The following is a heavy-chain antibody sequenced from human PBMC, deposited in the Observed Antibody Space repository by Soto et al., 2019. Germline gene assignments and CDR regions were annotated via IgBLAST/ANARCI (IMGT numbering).Heavy chain of an antibody. CDR3: ARGSVSRGFDI. CDR2: ISYDGSNE. Sequence: QVQLVESGGGVVQPGRSLRLSCAASGFTFSSSAMHWVRQAPGKGLEWVIVISYDGSNEYYADSVKGRFTISRDNSKNTLYLQMNSLRAEDTAVYYCARGSVSRGFDIWGQGTMVTVSS. V-gene: IGHV3-30-3*01. J-gene: IGHJ3*02. CDR1: GFTFSSSA.